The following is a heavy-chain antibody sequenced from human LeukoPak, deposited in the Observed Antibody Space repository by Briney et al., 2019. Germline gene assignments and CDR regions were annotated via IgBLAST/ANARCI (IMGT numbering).Heavy chain of an antibody. CDR2: INHSGST. J-gene: IGHJ4*02. V-gene: IGHV4-34*01. D-gene: IGHD2/OR15-2a*01. CDR1: GGSFSGYY. Sequence: PSETLSLTCAVYGGSFSGYYWSWIRQPPGKGLEWIGEINHSGSTNYNPSLKSRVTISVDTSKNQFSLKLSSVTAADTAVYYCARDSIPPGPAYYFDYWGQGTLVTVSS. CDR3: ARDSIPPGPAYYFDY.